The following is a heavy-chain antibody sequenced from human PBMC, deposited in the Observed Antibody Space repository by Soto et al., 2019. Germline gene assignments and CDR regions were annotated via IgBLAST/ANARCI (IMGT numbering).Heavy chain of an antibody. CDR3: EGSWT. CDR1: GFTIRNYA. CDR2: ISGPTDRT. D-gene: IGHD5-12*01. Sequence: EVQVLESGGGLVQPGGSLRLSCAASGFTIRNYAMSWVRQAPGKALEWVAGISGPTDRTYYRDSVEGRFTIFKDTSKNTLYLEMNSLRAEDTALYRCEGSWTWGHGTLVTVSS. J-gene: IGHJ4*03. V-gene: IGHV3-23*02.